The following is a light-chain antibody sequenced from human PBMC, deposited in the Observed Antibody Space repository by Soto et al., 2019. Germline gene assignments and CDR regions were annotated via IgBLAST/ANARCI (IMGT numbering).Light chain of an antibody. Sequence: QSALTQPASMSGSPGQSITISCTGTSNDVGRYNFVSWYQQHPGKAPKLMIYEVNNRPSGVSDRFSGSKSGNTASLTISGLQAEDEADYYCSSYTSSSTLVFGGGTKLTVL. J-gene: IGLJ2*01. CDR3: SSYTSSSTLV. V-gene: IGLV2-14*01. CDR2: EVN. CDR1: SNDVGRYNF.